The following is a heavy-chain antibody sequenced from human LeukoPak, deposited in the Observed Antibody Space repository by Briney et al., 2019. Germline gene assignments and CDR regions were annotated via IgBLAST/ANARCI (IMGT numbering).Heavy chain of an antibody. V-gene: IGHV4-59*11. J-gene: IGHJ5*02. Sequence: SETLSLTCSVSGGSISGHYWTWIRQPPGKGLEWIGQIHYTGKPDYNPSLKSRITISVDTSKNQFSLTLSYVTAADTAVYYCARSSSITIFGVINWFDPWGQGTLVTVSS. CDR1: GGSISGHY. D-gene: IGHD3-3*01. CDR3: ARSSSITIFGVINWFDP. CDR2: IHYTGKP.